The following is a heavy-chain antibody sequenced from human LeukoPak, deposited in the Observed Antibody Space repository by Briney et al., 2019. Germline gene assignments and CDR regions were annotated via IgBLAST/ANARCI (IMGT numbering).Heavy chain of an antibody. V-gene: IGHV3-23*01. D-gene: IGHD6-19*01. CDR2: ISGSGGST. CDR3: AKPRLPGQWLVSAYFDY. J-gene: IGHJ4*02. CDR1: GFTFSSYA. Sequence: GSLRLSCAASGFTFSSYAMSWVRQAPGKGLEWDSAISGSGGSTYYADSVKGRFTISRDNFKNTLYLQMSSLRAEDTAVYYCAKPRLPGQWLVSAYFDYWGQGTLVTVSS.